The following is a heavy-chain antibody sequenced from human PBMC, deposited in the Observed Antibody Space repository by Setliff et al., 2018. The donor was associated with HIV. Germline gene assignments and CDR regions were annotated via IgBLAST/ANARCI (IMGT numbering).Heavy chain of an antibody. CDR1: GGSISSNY. D-gene: IGHD6-25*01. Sequence: PSETLSLTCTVSGGSISSNYWSWMRQPPGKGLEWIGHIYYSGSTNYNPSLKSRVTISVDTSRNQFSLNLSSVTAADTAIYYCARDKVAAALIDAFDIWGQGTKVTVSS. V-gene: IGHV4-59*01. CDR2: IYYSGST. J-gene: IGHJ3*02. CDR3: ARDKVAAALIDAFDI.